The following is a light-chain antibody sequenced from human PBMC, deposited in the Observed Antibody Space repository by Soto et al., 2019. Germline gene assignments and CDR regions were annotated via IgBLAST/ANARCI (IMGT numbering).Light chain of an antibody. CDR1: HDIRTS. V-gene: IGKV1-33*01. Sequence: DIQMTQSPSSLSASVAARVIITFQASHDIRTSLRWFQQTPGRAPKLLIYVASNLETGVPSRFRGSGSGRDFTFTIRSLQPEAIAPYYCQQYDNLPPCTFGPGTKVEIK. J-gene: IGKJ3*01. CDR3: QQYDNLPPCT. CDR2: VAS.